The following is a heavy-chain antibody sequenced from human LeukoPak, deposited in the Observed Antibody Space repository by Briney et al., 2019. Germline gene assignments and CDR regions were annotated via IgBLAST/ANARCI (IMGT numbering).Heavy chain of an antibody. CDR3: ARYPNSGWYRFGAFAI. CDR2: INHSGST. J-gene: IGHJ3*02. V-gene: IGHV4-34*01. D-gene: IGHD6-19*01. CDR1: VGSFSGYY. Sequence: PSETLSLTCAVSVGSFSGYYWSRIRQPPRKGLEWIGEINHSGSTNYNPSLKSRATISVDKSKNKSTLQLSSVTAADTAVYCFARYPNSGWYRFGAFAICGQRTMVTASS.